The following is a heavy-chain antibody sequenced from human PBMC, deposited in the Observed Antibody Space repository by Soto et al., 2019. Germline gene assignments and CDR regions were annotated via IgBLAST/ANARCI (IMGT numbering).Heavy chain of an antibody. D-gene: IGHD3-22*01. V-gene: IGHV1-18*04. CDR2: ISAYNGNT. Sequence: ASVKVSCQASGYTFTSYGISWVRQAPGQGLEWMGWISAYNGNTNYAQKLQGRVTMTTDTSTSTAYMELRSLRSDDTAVYYCARVSRFAPHEPFVRDSSGYALDIWG. CDR1: GYTFTSYG. CDR3: ARVSRFAPHEPFVRDSSGYALDI. J-gene: IGHJ3*02.